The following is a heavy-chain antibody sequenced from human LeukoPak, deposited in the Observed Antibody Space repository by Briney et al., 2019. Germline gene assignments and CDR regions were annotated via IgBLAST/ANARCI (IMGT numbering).Heavy chain of an antibody. CDR2: IYTSGST. Sequence: PSETLSLTCTVSGGSISSYYWSWIRQPPGKGLEWIGYIYTSGSTNYNPSLKSRVTISVDTSKNQFSLKLSSVTAADTAVYYCARVGGSSLAFDYWGQGTLVTVSS. CDR3: ARVGGSSLAFDY. D-gene: IGHD1-26*01. V-gene: IGHV4-4*09. J-gene: IGHJ4*02. CDR1: GGSISSYY.